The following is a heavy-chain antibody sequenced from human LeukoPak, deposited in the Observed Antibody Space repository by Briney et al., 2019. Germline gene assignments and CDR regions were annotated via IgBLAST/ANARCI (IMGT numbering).Heavy chain of an antibody. CDR2: INPNSGGT. CDR1: GYTFTSYA. V-gene: IGHV1-2*02. Sequence: ASVKVSCKASGYTFTSYAMNWVRQAPGQGLEWMGWINPNSGGTNYAQKFQGRVTMTRDTSISTAYMELSRLRSDDTAVYYCARAGVTGTHPTHWFGPWGQGTLVTVSS. CDR3: ARAGVTGTHPTHWFGP. J-gene: IGHJ5*02. D-gene: IGHD1-20*01.